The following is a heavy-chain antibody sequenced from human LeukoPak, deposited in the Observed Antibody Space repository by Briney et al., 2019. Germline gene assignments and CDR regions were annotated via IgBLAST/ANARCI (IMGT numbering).Heavy chain of an antibody. Sequence: SQTLSLTCAISGDSVSSNSAVWSWIRQSPSRGLEWLGRTYYRSKWYNDYAISLKSRITINPDTYKNQLSLHLNSVTPEDTAVYYCAREAVAGWIDYWGQGTLVTVSS. CDR3: AREAVAGWIDY. CDR2: TYYRSKWYN. CDR1: GDSVSSNSAV. J-gene: IGHJ4*02. V-gene: IGHV6-1*01. D-gene: IGHD6-19*01.